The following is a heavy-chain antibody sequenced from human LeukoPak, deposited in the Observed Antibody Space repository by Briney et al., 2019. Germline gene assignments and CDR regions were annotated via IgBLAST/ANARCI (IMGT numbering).Heavy chain of an antibody. CDR3: ATDLGGRVTRIAVAGRPDY. CDR2: ISYDGSNK. CDR1: EFTFSSYW. Sequence: GGSLRLSCAASEFTFSSYWMSWVRQAPGKGLEWVAVISYDGSNKYYADSVKGRFTISRDNSKNTLYLQMNSLRAEDTAVYYCATDLGGRVTRIAVAGRPDYWGQGTLVTVSS. J-gene: IGHJ4*02. V-gene: IGHV3-30*03. D-gene: IGHD6-19*01.